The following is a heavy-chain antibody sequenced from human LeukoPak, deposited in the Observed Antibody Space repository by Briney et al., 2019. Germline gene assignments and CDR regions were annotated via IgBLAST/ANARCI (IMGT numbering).Heavy chain of an antibody. CDR1: GYTFTGYY. CDR2: INPNSGGT. Sequence: ASVKVSCKASGYTFTGYYMHWVRQAPGQGLEWMRWINPNSGGTNYAQKFQGRVTMTRDTSISTAYMELSSLRSEDTAVYYCARSLLEGIYYYYYYGMDVWGQGTTVTVSS. CDR3: ARSLLEGIYYYYYYGMDV. V-gene: IGHV1-2*02. D-gene: IGHD6-13*01. J-gene: IGHJ6*02.